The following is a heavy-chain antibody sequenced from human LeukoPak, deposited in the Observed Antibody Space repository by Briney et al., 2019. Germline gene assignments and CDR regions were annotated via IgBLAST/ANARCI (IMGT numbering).Heavy chain of an antibody. CDR3: ASTTVTAREKYYFEY. CDR1: GFTFSSYN. V-gene: IGHV3-48*01. Sequence: GGSLRLSCAASGFTFSSYNMNWVRQAPGKGLEWVSYISSSSSAKYYADSVKGRFTISRDNAKNSLYLQMNSLRAEDTAVYYCASTTVTAREKYYFEYWGQGTLVTVSS. D-gene: IGHD4-17*01. CDR2: ISSSSSAK. J-gene: IGHJ4*02.